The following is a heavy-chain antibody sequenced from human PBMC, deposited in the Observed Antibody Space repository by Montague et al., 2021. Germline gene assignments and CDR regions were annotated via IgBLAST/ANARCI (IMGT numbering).Heavy chain of an antibody. CDR1: GGSLSSSNYY. J-gene: IGHJ4*02. D-gene: IGHD5-24*01. Sequence: SETLSLTCTVSGGSLSSSNYYWGWIRQPPGKGLEWIGSLYYSGSTYYNLSLKSRVTISVDTSKNPFSLNVSSVTAADTAVYDCASSPRGRWLQSYFDYWGQGTLVTVSS. CDR2: LYYSGST. V-gene: IGHV4-39*01. CDR3: ASSPRGRWLQSYFDY.